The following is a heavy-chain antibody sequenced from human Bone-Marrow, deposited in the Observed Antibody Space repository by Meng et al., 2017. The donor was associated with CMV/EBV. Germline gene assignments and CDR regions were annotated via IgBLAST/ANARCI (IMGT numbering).Heavy chain of an antibody. CDR1: GFIFDDYA. D-gene: IGHD1-26*01. CDR3: VKGGEYTGSYYGGLIGYFDH. J-gene: IGHJ1*01. V-gene: IGHV3-9*01. CDR2: ISWNSGTI. Sequence: GGSLRLSCAASGFIFDDYAMHWVRQAPGKGLEWVSGISWNSGTIVYADSVKGRFTISRDNAKNSLYLQMNSLRAEDTALYYCVKGGEYTGSYYGGLIGYFDHWGQGPLVTVSS.